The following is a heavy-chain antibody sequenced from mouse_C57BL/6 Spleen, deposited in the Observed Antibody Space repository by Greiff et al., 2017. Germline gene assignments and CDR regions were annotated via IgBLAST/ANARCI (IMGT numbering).Heavy chain of an antibody. CDR3: AREEQLRLQGWLAY. D-gene: IGHD3-2*02. CDR1: GYTFTDYN. Sequence: VHVKQSGPELVKPGASVKIPCKASGYTFTDYNMDWVKQSHGKSLEWIGDINPNNGGTIYNQKFKGKATLTVDKSSSTAYMELRSLTSEDTAVYYCAREEQLRLQGWLAYWGQGTLVTVSA. V-gene: IGHV1-18*01. J-gene: IGHJ3*01. CDR2: INPNNGGT.